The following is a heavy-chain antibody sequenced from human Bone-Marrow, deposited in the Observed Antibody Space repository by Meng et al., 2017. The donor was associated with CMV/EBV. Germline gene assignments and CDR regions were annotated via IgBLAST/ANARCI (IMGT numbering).Heavy chain of an antibody. Sequence: KVSCKDSGYSFTSYWIAWVRQMPGKGLEWMGAIYAGDSDTRYSPSFQGQVTISADKSSSTAYLQWSSLKASHSAIYYCARHLELMDPFDSWGQGTLVTVSS. CDR1: GYSFTSYW. V-gene: IGHV5-51*01. CDR3: ARHLELMDPFDS. D-gene: IGHD1-7*01. CDR2: IYAGDSDT. J-gene: IGHJ4*02.